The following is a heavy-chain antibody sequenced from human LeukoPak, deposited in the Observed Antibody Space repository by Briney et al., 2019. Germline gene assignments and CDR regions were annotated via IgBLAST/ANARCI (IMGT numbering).Heavy chain of an antibody. CDR3: ARGRLREGNFGL. V-gene: IGHV3-13*01. J-gene: IGHJ4*02. CDR2: IGTAGDT. Sequence: GGSLRLSCAASGFTFSSYDMHWVRQATGKGLEWVSAIGTAGDTYYPGSVKGRFTISRENAKNSLYLQMNSLRAGDTAVYYCARGRLREGNFGLWGQGNLVPVSS. D-gene: IGHD5/OR15-5a*01. CDR1: GFTFSSYD.